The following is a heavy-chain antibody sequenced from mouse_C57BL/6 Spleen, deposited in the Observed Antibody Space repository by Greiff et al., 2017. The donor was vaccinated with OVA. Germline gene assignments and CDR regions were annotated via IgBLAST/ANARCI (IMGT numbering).Heavy chain of an antibody. CDR1: GYTFTSYW. D-gene: IGHD1-1*01. Sequence: VQLQQPGAELVKPGASVKLSCKASGYTFTSYWMQWVKQRPGQGLEWIGEIDPSDSYTNYNQKFKGKATLTVDTSSSTAYMQLSSLTSEDSAVYYCARALHYYGSKGYFDVWGTGTTVTVSS. V-gene: IGHV1-50*01. CDR3: ARALHYYGSKGYFDV. J-gene: IGHJ1*03. CDR2: IDPSDSYT.